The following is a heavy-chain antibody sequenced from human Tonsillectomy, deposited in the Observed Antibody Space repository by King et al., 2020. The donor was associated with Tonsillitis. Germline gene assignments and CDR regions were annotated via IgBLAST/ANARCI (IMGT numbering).Heavy chain of an antibody. CDR3: ATYNWNYSYMDV. V-gene: IGHV4-59*08. D-gene: IGHD1-20*01. Sequence: VQLQESGPGLVKPSETLSLTCTVSGGSISGYYWSWIRQPPGKGLEWIGYIYYSGSTNYNPSLQSRVILSVDTSKNLYSLHLRSVTAADTAVYYCATYNWNYSYMDVWGKGTTVTVSS. CDR1: GGSISGYY. CDR2: IYYSGST. J-gene: IGHJ6*03.